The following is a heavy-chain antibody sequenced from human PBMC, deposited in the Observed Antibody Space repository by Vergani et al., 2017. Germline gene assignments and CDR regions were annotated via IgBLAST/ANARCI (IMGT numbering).Heavy chain of an antibody. CDR2: ISAYNGNT. CDR1: GYTFTSYG. J-gene: IGHJ6*02. Sequence: QVQLVQSGAEVKKPGASVKVSCKASGYTFTSYGISWVRQAPGQGLEWMGWISAYNGNTNYAQKLQGRVTMTTDTSTSTAYMELRSLRSDDTAVYYCARDFSSSITMIVVRDYYYGMDVWGQGTTVTVSS. CDR3: ARDFSSSITMIVVRDYYYGMDV. D-gene: IGHD3-22*01. V-gene: IGHV1-18*01.